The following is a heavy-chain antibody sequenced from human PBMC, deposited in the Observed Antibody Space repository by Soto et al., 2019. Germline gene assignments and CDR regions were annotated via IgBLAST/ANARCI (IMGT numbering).Heavy chain of an antibody. CDR1: GCSFTTYW. CDR3: ARRRGGYYKQVDS. J-gene: IGHJ4*02. D-gene: IGHD1-26*01. CDR2: IYPGDSDT. V-gene: IGHV5-51*01. Sequence: PGESLKISCKASGCSFTTYWIGWVRQMPGKGLEWMGIIYPGDSDTTYSPSFQGQVTISADKSITTAYLQWSIIKASDTAMYYCARRRGGYYKQVDSWGQGTLFPVSS.